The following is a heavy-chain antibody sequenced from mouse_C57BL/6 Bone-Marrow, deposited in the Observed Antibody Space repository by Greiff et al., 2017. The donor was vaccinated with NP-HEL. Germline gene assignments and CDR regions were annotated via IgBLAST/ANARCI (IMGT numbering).Heavy chain of an antibody. CDR1: GYTFTDYE. CDR3: TRHYGSRRGYFDY. Sequence: LVESGAELVRPGASVTLSCKASGYTFTDYEMHWVKQTPVHGLEWIGAIDPETGGTAYNQKFKGKAILTADKSSSTAYMELRSLTSEDSAVYYCTRHYGSRRGYFDYWGKGTTLTVSS. J-gene: IGHJ2*01. CDR2: IDPETGGT. V-gene: IGHV1-15*01. D-gene: IGHD1-1*01.